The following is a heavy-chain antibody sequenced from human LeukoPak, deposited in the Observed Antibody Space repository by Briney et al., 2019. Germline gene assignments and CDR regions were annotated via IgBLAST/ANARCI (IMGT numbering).Heavy chain of an antibody. CDR2: IYYSGST. CDR3: ARADPFDP. CDR1: GGSISSGGYH. J-gene: IGHJ5*02. V-gene: IGHV4-31*03. Sequence: SQTLSLTCTVSGGSISSGGYHWSWIRQHPGKGLEWIGYIYYSGSTYYNPSLKSRVTISVDTSKNQFSLKLSSVTAADTAVYYCARADPFDPWGQGTLVTVSS.